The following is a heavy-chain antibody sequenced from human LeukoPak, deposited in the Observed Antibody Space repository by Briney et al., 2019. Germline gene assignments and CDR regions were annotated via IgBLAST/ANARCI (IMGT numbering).Heavy chain of an antibody. CDR3: ARERATAATPSDYYYGMDV. Sequence: ASVKVSCKASGGTFSSYAISWVRQAPGQGLEWMGRIIPIFGIANYAQKLQGRVTITADKSTSTAYMELSSLRSEDTAVYYCARERATAATPSDYYYGMDVWGQGTTVTVSS. D-gene: IGHD2-15*01. CDR2: IIPIFGIA. J-gene: IGHJ6*02. CDR1: GGTFSSYA. V-gene: IGHV1-69*04.